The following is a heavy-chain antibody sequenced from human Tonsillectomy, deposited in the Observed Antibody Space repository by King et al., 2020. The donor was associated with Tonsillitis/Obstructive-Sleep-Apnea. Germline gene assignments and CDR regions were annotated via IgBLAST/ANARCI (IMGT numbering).Heavy chain of an antibody. Sequence: VQLVESGGGLVQPGGSLRLSCAASGFTFSSYDMSWVRQAPGKGLEWVSGISANGGSTYYADSVKGRFTISRDNSKNTLYLQMNSLRAEDTAVYYCAKDENLYFDLWGRGTLVTVSS. CDR2: ISANGGST. V-gene: IGHV3-23*04. J-gene: IGHJ2*01. CDR1: GFTFSSYD. CDR3: AKDENLYFDL.